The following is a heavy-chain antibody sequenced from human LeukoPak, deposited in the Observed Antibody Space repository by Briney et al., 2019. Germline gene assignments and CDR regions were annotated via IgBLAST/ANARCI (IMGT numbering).Heavy chain of an antibody. CDR3: AINVDTTMGYGMDV. Sequence: SETLSLTCTVSGGSISSNKYYWGWIRQPPGTGLEWLGSVYYNGNTYYSPPLKSRVTISVDTSKTQFSLILSSVTAADTALYYCAINVDTTMGYGMDVWGQGTKVTVSS. D-gene: IGHD5-18*01. CDR2: VYYNGNT. V-gene: IGHV4-39*01. CDR1: GGSISSNKYY. J-gene: IGHJ6*02.